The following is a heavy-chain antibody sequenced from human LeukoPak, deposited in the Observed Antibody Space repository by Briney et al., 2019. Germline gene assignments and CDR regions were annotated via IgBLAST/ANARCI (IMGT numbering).Heavy chain of an antibody. CDR2: INTNTRTP. CDR1: GYTFTRYA. CDR3: ARGGFDSRWACDI. D-gene: IGHD3-9*01. V-gene: IGHV7-4-1*02. J-gene: IGHJ3*02. Sequence: ASVKVSCKASGYTFTRYAMNWVRQAPGQGLEWMGWINTNTRTPTYAQGFTGRVVFSLDTSVSTAYLQISNLKAEDTAVYYCARGGFDSRWACDIWGQGTMVTVSS.